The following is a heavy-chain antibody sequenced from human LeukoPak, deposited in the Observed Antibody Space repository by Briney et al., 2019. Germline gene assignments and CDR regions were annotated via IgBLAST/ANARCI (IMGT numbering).Heavy chain of an antibody. CDR1: GYTFTSYD. V-gene: IGHV1-8*01. Sequence: ASVKVSCKASGYTFTSYDINWVRQATGQGLEWMGWMNPNSGNTGYAQKFQGRVTMTRNTSISTAYMELSSLRSEDTAVYYCARDVVQYDSGGYYYAYFDYWGQGTLVTVSS. CDR3: ARDVVQYDSGGYYYAYFDY. CDR2: MNPNSGNT. D-gene: IGHD3-22*01. J-gene: IGHJ4*02.